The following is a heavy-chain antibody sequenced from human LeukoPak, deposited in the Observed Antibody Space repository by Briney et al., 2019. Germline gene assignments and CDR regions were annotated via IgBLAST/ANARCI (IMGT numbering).Heavy chain of an antibody. CDR2: IYYSGST. V-gene: IGHV4-31*03. Sequence: PSETLSLTCTVSGGSISSGGYYWSWIRQHPGKGLEWIGYIYYSGSTYYNPSLKSRVTISADTSKNQFSLKLSSVTAADTAVYYCASSMVRGVITYTIFDYWGQGTLVTVSS. CDR3: ASSMVRGVITYTIFDY. D-gene: IGHD3-10*01. J-gene: IGHJ4*02. CDR1: GGSISSGGYY.